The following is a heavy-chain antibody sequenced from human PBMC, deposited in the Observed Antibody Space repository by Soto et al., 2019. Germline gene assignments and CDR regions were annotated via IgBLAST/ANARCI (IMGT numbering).Heavy chain of an antibody. J-gene: IGHJ5*02. CDR3: ARQVGRGVPAASNWFDP. CDR2: IYHSGSA. Sequence: PSETLSLTCTVSGVSISSGGYYWSWVRQPPGKGLEWIAYIYHSGSANYNPSLKSRVTISVDTSKNQFSLKLSSVTAADTAVYYCARQVGRGVPAASNWFDPWGQGTLVTVSS. V-gene: IGHV4-61*08. CDR1: GVSISSGGYY. D-gene: IGHD2-2*01.